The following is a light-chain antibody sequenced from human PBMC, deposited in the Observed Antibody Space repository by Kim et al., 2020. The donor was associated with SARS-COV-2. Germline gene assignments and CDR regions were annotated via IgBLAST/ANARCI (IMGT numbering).Light chain of an antibody. CDR1: SGSIADNY. Sequence: NFMLTQPHSVSESPGKTVTISCTRSSGSIADNYVQWYQQRPGGAPTTVIYEDNQRPSGVSDRFSGSIDSSSNSASLTISGLRTEDEADYYCQSYNSNNVLFGGGTKVTVL. CDR3: QSYNSNNVL. J-gene: IGLJ3*02. CDR2: EDN. V-gene: IGLV6-57*04.